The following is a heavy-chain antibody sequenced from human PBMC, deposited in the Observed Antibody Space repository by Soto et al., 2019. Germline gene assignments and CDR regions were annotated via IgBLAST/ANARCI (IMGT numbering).Heavy chain of an antibody. Sequence: EVQLVESGGGLVQPGNSLQLSCAASGFIFSDSVIHWVRQAPGKGLEWVGRIRRKVNSYATAYTASVNGRFAISRDDSRDTAYLQMNSLQVEDTALYYCTRGGSNTWRFAPWGQGTLVIVSS. CDR1: GFIFSDSV. J-gene: IGHJ5*02. V-gene: IGHV3-73*01. CDR3: TRGGSNTWRFAP. D-gene: IGHD7-27*01. CDR2: IRRKVNSYAT.